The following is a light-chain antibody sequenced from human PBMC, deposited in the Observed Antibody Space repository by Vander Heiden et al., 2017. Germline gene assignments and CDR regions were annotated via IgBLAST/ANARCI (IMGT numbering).Light chain of an antibody. CDR3: QQSYSSPRIT. V-gene: IGKV1-39*01. CDR1: QSIDNF. J-gene: IGKJ5*01. CDR2: AAS. Sequence: DIQMTQSPSSLSASVGDRVTITCRASQSIDNFLNWYQQKPGKAPKLLIYAASKLESWVPSRFSGSGSGTHFSLTISSLQPEDSATYFCQQSYSSPRITFGLGTRLEI.